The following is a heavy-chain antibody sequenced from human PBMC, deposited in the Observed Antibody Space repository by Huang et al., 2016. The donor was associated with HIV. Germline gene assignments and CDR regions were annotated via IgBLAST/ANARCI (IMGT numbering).Heavy chain of an antibody. V-gene: IGHV1-8*01. D-gene: IGHD3-10*01. Sequence: QVQLVQSGAEVKKPGASVKVSCKASGYTFTNYDINWVRQATGQGLEWMGWRNPNSGDTGFAQKFQGRVTMTRNTSISTAYMELSSVRSEDTAVYYCARGGLLWFGELSTWGQGTLVTVSS. J-gene: IGHJ5*02. CDR1: GYTFTNYD. CDR2: RNPNSGDT. CDR3: ARGGLLWFGELST.